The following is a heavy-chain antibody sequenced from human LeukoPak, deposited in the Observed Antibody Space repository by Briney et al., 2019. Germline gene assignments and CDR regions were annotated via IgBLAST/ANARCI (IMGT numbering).Heavy chain of an antibody. V-gene: IGHV3-23*01. CDR2: ISGSGGST. J-gene: IGHJ4*02. CDR3: ARGSKTAGTIYSFDY. CDR1: GFTFSSYA. D-gene: IGHD6-13*01. Sequence: PGGSLRLSCAASGFTFSSYAMSWVRQAPGKGLEWVSAISGSGGSTYYADSVKGRFTISRDNSKNTVYLQMNSLRAEDTAVYYCARGSKTAGTIYSFDYWGQGTLVTVSS.